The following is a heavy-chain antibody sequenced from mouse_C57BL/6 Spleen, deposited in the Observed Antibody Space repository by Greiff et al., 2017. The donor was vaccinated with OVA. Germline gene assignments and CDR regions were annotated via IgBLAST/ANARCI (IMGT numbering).Heavy chain of an antibody. CDR1: GYTFTSYW. CDR3: ARGYGSSYPFDV. Sequence: QVQLQQPGAELVMPGASVKLSCQASGYTFTSYWMHWVKQRPGQGLEWIGEIDPSDSYTNYNPKFQGKSTLTVDKSSSTAYMQLSSLTSEGAAVYYCARGYGSSYPFDVWGTGTTVTVSS. V-gene: IGHV1-69*01. CDR2: IDPSDSYT. D-gene: IGHD1-1*01. J-gene: IGHJ1*03.